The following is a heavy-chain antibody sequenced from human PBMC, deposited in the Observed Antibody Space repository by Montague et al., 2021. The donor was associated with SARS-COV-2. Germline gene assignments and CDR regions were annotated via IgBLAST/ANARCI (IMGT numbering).Heavy chain of an antibody. CDR3: ARQGGPAGKHWFDP. D-gene: IGHD2-2*01. Sequence: SETLSLTCTVSGGPVSGTSYYWAWIRQPPGKGLEWIVNIHHSGTTFYNLSLKSRVTISVDTSKNEVSLKLNSVTAADTAVYYCARQGGPAGKHWFDPWGQGTPVTVSS. J-gene: IGHJ5*02. CDR2: IHHSGTT. V-gene: IGHV4-39*01. CDR1: GGPVSGTSYY.